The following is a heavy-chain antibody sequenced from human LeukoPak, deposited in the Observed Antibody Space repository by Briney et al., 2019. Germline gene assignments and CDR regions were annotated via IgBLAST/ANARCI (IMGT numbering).Heavy chain of an antibody. Sequence: SETLSLTCTVTGGSISSYYWSWIRQPPGKGLEWIGYIYYSGSTNYNPSLKSRVTISVDTSKNQFSLKLSSVTAADTAVYYCATTSLLDSSSFVAFDIWGQGTMVTVSS. V-gene: IGHV4-59*08. CDR1: GGSISSYY. D-gene: IGHD6-13*01. CDR3: ATTSLLDSSSFVAFDI. CDR2: IYYSGST. J-gene: IGHJ3*02.